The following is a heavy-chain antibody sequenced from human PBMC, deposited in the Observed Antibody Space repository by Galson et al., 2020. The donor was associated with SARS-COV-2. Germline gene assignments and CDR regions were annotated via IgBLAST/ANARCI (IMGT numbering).Heavy chain of an antibody. CDR1: GFTFSSYA. V-gene: IGHV3-23*01. CDR2: ISGSGGST. CDR3: AKEGYCSSTSCYNFSSWFDP. D-gene: IGHD2-2*02. J-gene: IGHJ5*02. Sequence: GESLKISCAASGFTFSSYAMSWVRQAPGKGLEWVSAISGSGGSTYYADSVKGRFTISRDNSKNTLYLQMNSLRAEDTAVYYCAKEGYCSSTSCYNFSSWFDPWGQGTLVTVSS.